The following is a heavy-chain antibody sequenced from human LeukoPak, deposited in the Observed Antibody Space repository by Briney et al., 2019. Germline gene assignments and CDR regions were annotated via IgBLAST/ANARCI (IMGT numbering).Heavy chain of an antibody. Sequence: GSLRLSCAASGFTFSSYAMSWVRQAPGKGLEWVSAISGSGGSTYYADSVKGRFTISRDNSKNTLYLQMNSLRAEDTAVYYCAKESGYYGSGRYYFDYWGQGTLVTVSS. J-gene: IGHJ4*02. D-gene: IGHD3-10*01. CDR3: AKESGYYGSGRYYFDY. CDR2: ISGSGGST. V-gene: IGHV3-23*01. CDR1: GFTFSSYA.